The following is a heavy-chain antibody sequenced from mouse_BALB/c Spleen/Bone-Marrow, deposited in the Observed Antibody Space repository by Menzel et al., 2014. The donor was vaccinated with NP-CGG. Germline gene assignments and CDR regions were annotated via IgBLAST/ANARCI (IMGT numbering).Heavy chain of an antibody. CDR3: ATARATSYAMDY. D-gene: IGHD3-1*01. J-gene: IGHJ4*01. CDR1: GYTFTSYW. V-gene: IGHV1-69*02. CDR2: IDPSDSYT. Sequence: QVQLKQSGAELVKPGASVKLSCKASGYTFTSYWMHWVKQRPGQGLEGIGEIDPSDSYTNYNQKFKGKATLTVDKSSSTAYMQLSSLTSEDSAVYYCATARATSYAMDYWGQGTSVTVSS.